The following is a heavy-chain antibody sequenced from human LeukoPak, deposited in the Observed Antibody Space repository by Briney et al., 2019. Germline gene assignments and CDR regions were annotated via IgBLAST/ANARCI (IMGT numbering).Heavy chain of an antibody. J-gene: IGHJ5*02. CDR3: ARARDYYDSSSYPNWFDP. CDR1: GGSISSYY. Sequence: SETLSLTCTVSGGSISSYYWTWIRQPAGKGLEWIGRIYSSGSTNYNPSLKSRVIMSVDKSQNQFSLKLSSVTAADTAVYHCARARDYYDSSSYPNWFDPWGQGTLVTVSS. V-gene: IGHV4-4*07. D-gene: IGHD3-22*01. CDR2: IYSSGST.